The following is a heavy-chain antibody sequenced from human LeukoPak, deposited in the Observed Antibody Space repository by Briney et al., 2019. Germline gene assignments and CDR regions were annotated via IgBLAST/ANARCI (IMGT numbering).Heavy chain of an antibody. J-gene: IGHJ5*02. V-gene: IGHV3-20*04. D-gene: IGHD5-12*01. CDR1: GFTFDDYG. CDR3: ARGRDIVATTNWFDP. CDR2: INWNGGST. Sequence: GGSLRLSCAASGFTFDDYGMRWVRQAPGKGLEWVSGINWNGGSTGYADSVKGRFTISRDNAKNSLYLQMNSLRAEDTALYYCARGRDIVATTNWFDPWGQGTLVTVSS.